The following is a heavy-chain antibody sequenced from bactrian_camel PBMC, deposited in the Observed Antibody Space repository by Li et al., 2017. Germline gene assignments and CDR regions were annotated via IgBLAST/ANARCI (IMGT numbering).Heavy chain of an antibody. CDR1: GNIISTTC. Sequence: ESGGGSVQAEGSLRLSCAASGNIISTTCVAWFRQAPGKRREGVAYIRVSGDGMDYRDSVAGRFTISVDNAKNTLYLQMNLLKPEDTAVYFCAVDFKCRSRLLLEVPLEYVDYASDYHWGQGTQVTVS. J-gene: IGHJ4*01. D-gene: IGHD4*01. CDR2: IRVSGDGM. CDR3: AVDFKCRSRLLLEVPLEYVDYASDYH. V-gene: IGHV3S53*01.